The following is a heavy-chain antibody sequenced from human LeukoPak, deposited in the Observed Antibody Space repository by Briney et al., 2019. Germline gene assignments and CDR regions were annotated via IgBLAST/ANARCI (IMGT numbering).Heavy chain of an antibody. CDR2: ISSNGGST. CDR3: ARRAGAYSHPYDY. D-gene: IGHD4/OR15-4a*01. Sequence: GGSLRLSCAASGFTFSSYAMHWVRQAPGKGLESVSAISSNGGSTYYANSVKGRFTISRDNSKDTLYLQMNSLRGEVTAVYYCARRAGAYSHPYDYWGQGTLVTVSS. CDR1: GFTFSSYA. V-gene: IGHV3-64*01. J-gene: IGHJ4*02.